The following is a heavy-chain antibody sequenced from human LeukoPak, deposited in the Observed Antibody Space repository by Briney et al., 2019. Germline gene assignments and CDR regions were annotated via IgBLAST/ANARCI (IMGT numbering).Heavy chain of an antibody. CDR1: GFTVSSNY. CDR2: IWYDGSNK. CDR3: AKDRQWLVGDPGTYYYGMDV. J-gene: IGHJ6*02. D-gene: IGHD6-19*01. V-gene: IGHV3-33*06. Sequence: GGSLRLSCAASGFTVSSNYMSWVRQAPGKGLEWVALIWYDGSNKDYAESVKGRFTISRDSSKNTLYLQMNSLRAEDTAVYYCAKDRQWLVGDPGTYYYGMDVWGQGTTVTVSS.